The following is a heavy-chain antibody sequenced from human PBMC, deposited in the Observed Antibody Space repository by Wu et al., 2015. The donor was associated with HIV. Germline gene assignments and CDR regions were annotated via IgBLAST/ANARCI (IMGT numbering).Heavy chain of an antibody. D-gene: IGHD3-10*01. Sequence: QVQLVQSGAEVKKPGASVKVSCKASGYPFKNFGITWVRQAPGQGLEWMGRIIPIFGTANYAQKFQGRVTITADESTSTAYMELSSLRSEDTAVYYCATPLVRGPLTWGQGTLVTVSS. V-gene: IGHV1-69*13. CDR2: IIPIFGTA. CDR1: GYPFKNFG. J-gene: IGHJ5*02. CDR3: ATPLVRGPLT.